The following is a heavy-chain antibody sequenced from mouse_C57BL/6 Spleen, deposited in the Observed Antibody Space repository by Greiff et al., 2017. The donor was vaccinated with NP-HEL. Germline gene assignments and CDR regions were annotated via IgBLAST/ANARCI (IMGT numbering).Heavy chain of an antibody. CDR1: GYTFTSYG. D-gene: IGHD1-1*01. Sequence: QVQLQQSGAELARPGASVKLSCKASGYTFTSYGISWVKQRTGQGLEWIGEIYPRSGNTYYNEKFKGKATLTADKSSSTAYMELRSLTSEDTAVYFCARMTTVVAYGYFDVWGTGTTVTVSS. V-gene: IGHV1-81*01. J-gene: IGHJ1*03. CDR3: ARMTTVVAYGYFDV. CDR2: IYPRSGNT.